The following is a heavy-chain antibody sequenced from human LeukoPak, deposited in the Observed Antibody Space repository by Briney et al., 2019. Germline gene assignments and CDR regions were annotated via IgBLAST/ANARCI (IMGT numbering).Heavy chain of an antibody. V-gene: IGHV4-34*01. CDR3: ASLPDIDN. CDR1: GGSFSGYY. Sequence: SETLSLTCAVYGGSFSGYYWSWIRQPPGKGLEWIGEINHSGSTNYNPSLKSRVTISVDTSKNQFSLRLNSVTAADTAVYYCASLPDIDNWGPGTLVTVSS. J-gene: IGHJ4*02. D-gene: IGHD3-9*01. CDR2: INHSGST.